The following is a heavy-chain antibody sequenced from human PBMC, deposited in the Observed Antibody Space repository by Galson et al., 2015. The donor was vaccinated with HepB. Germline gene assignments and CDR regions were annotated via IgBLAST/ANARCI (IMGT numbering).Heavy chain of an antibody. CDR1: GYTFSTYS. V-gene: IGHV1-18*01. Sequence: SVKVSCKASGYTFSTYSITWVRQAPGQGLEWMGWISPYNGDTDYARKFQGRATMTTDTFTSTAYMEVRSLRSDDTAVYYCARGALVAVVRGTLNNWFAPWGQGTLVTVSS. CDR2: ISPYNGDT. J-gene: IGHJ5*02. D-gene: IGHD2-15*01. CDR3: ARGALVAVVRGTLNNWFAP.